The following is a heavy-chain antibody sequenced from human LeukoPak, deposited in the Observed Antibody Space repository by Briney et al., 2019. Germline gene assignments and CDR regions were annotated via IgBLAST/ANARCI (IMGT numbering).Heavy chain of an antibody. Sequence: SQTLSLTCAISGDSVSSNGAAWNWIRQSPSRGLEWLGRTYFRSQWYNDYALFVKSRITVNPDTSKNQFSLQLNSVTPEDTGVYFWGREGETTWGYFDYWGQGNLVNVSS. V-gene: IGHV6-1*01. CDR1: GDSVSSNGAA. CDR3: GREGETTWGYFDY. J-gene: IGHJ4*02. D-gene: IGHD1/OR15-1a*01. CDR2: TYFRSQWYN.